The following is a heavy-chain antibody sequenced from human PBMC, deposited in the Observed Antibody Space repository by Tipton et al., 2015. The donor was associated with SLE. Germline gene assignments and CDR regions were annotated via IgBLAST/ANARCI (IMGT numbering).Heavy chain of an antibody. J-gene: IGHJ6*02. Sequence: TLSLTCTVSGGSITSSSYYWGWIRQPPGKGLEWIGSFFYSESTYYYNPSLKSRITMFLDTSKNQFSLSLSSVTAADTAMYYCARGMVTWRGAILGVDVWGHGTTVNVSS. V-gene: IGHV4-39*07. D-gene: IGHD2-21*02. CDR3: ARGMVTWRGAILGVDV. CDR2: FFYSESTY. CDR1: GGSITSSSYY.